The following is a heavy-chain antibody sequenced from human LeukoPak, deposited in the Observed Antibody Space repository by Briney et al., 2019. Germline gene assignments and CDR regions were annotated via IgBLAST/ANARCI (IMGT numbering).Heavy chain of an antibody. CDR2: IYWNDDK. CDR3: AHTPGGYCGGGKCYTPYHFDY. V-gene: IGHV2-5*01. J-gene: IGHJ4*02. D-gene: IGHD2-15*01. Sequence: SGPTLVNPTQTLTLTCTFSGFSLSTGGVGVVWIRQPPGKALEWLVVIYWNDDKRYSPSLKSRLTITKDTSKNQVVLTMTNMDPVDTATYYCAHTPGGYCGGGKCYTPYHFDYWGQGTLVSVSS. CDR1: GFSLSTGGVG.